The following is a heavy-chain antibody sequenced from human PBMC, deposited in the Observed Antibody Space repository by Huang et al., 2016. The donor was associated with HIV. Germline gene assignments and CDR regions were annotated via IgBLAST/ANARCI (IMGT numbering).Heavy chain of an antibody. CDR3: NIEEDSSDYYRQPRLENDFLEY. CDR2: IKSKAEGLTT. V-gene: IGHV3-15*01. J-gene: IGHJ3*01. D-gene: IGHD3-22*01. CDR1: GFTLQDSW. Sequence: EVQLVESGGKLVKSGRSLNLACVASGFTLQDSWMSWVHRVPGKGLEWVGRIKSKAEGLTTDYASPVKGRCLLSRDDSRNMVYPHMNSLKTEDTAVYYCNIEEDSSDYYRQPRLENDFLEYWGPGRMSTGSP.